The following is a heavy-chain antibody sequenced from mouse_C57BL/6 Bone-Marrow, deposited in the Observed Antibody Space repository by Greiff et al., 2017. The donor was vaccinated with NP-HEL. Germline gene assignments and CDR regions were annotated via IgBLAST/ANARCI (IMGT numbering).Heavy chain of an antibody. V-gene: IGHV1-39*01. CDR3: ASSSGYPYYYAMDY. D-gene: IGHD3-2*02. CDR1: GYSFTDYN. CDR2: INPNYGTT. J-gene: IGHJ4*01. Sequence: EVKLMESGPELVKPGASVKISCKASGYSFTDYNMNWVKQSNGKSLEWIGVINPNYGTTSYNQKFKGKATLTVDQSSSTAYMQLNSLTSEDSAVYYCASSSGYPYYYAMDYWGQGTSVTVSS.